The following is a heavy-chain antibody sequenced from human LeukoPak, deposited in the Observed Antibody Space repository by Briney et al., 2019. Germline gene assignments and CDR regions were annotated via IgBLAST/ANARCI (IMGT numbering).Heavy chain of an antibody. CDR1: GGSLNSIG. Sequence: GASVKVSCKVSGGSLNSIGISWLRQAPGQGLEWMGGTLPILTTTTSAQKFQGRVTITTDESTSTIYMELSGLRSEDTAVYYCARGGGIGYYYMYVWGKGTTVTVSS. V-gene: IGHV1-69*05. CDR2: TLPILTTT. J-gene: IGHJ6*03. CDR3: ARGGGIGYYYMYV. D-gene: IGHD3-16*01.